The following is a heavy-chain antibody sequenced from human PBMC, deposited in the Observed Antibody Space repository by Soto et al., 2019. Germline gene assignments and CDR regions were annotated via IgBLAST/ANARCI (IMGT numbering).Heavy chain of an antibody. J-gene: IGHJ4*02. D-gene: IGHD6-13*01. V-gene: IGHV3-23*01. CDR3: AKDRVGSSWYLDY. CDR1: GFTFSSYA. Sequence: EVQLLESGGGLVQPGGSLRLSCAASGFTFSSYAMSWVRQAPGKELEWVSAISGSGGSTYYADSVKGRFTISRDNSKNTLYLQMNSLRAEDTAVYYCAKDRVGSSWYLDYWGQGTLVTVSS. CDR2: ISGSGGST.